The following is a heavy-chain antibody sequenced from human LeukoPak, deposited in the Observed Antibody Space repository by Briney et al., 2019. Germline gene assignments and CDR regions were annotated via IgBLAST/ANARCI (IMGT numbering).Heavy chain of an antibody. V-gene: IGHV4-59*01. Sequence: SETLSLTCTVSGGSINTYYWSGIRQPPGKGLEWIGYIYYSGSTNYNPSLKSRVTISVDTSKNQFSLKLSSVTAADTAVYYCARDHYYDSSGYRRYFDLWGRGTLVTVSS. CDR2: IYYSGST. CDR3: ARDHYYDSSGYRRYFDL. D-gene: IGHD3-22*01. CDR1: GGSINTYY. J-gene: IGHJ2*01.